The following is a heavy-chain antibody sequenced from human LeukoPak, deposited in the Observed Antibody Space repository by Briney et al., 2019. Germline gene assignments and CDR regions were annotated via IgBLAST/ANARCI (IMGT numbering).Heavy chain of an antibody. J-gene: IGHJ4*02. V-gene: IGHV1-46*01. CDR3: ASLAVAGIDY. Sequence: ASVKVSCKASGYTFTDYYRHWVRQAPGQGLEWMGIINPSGGSTSYAQKFQGRVTMTRDMSTSTVYMELSSLRSEDTAVYYCASLAVAGIDYWGQGTLVTVSS. D-gene: IGHD6-19*01. CDR1: GYTFTDYY. CDR2: INPSGGST.